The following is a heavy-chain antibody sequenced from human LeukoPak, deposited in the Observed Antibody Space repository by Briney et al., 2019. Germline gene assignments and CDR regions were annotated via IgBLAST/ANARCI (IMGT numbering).Heavy chain of an antibody. V-gene: IGHV1-69*13. D-gene: IGHD1-1*01. CDR1: GGTFSSYA. Sequence: ASVKVSCKASGGTFSSYAISWVRQAPGQGLEWMGGIIPIFDTANYAQKFQGRVTITADESTSTAYMELSSLRSEDTAVYYCASLGFPVQLERRVDYFDYWGQGTLVTVSS. CDR3: ASLGFPVQLERRVDYFDY. CDR2: IIPIFDTA. J-gene: IGHJ4*02.